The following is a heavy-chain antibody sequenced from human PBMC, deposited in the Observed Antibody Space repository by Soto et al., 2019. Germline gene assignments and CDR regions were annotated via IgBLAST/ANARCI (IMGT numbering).Heavy chain of an antibody. J-gene: IGHJ6*02. CDR2: IYYSGST. V-gene: IGHV4-59*01. Sequence: SETLSLTCTVSGGSISSYYWSWIRQPPGKGLEWIGYIYYSGSTNYNPSLKGRVTISVDTSKNQFSLKLSSVTAADTAVYYCARFYTYYDFWIGPQYYYGMDVWGQGTTVSVFS. D-gene: IGHD3-3*01. CDR1: GGSISSYY. CDR3: ARFYTYYDFWIGPQYYYGMDV.